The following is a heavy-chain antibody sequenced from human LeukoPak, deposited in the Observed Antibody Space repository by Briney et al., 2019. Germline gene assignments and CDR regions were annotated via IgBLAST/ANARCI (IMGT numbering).Heavy chain of an antibody. Sequence: GGSLRLSCAASGFTFSSYGMHWVRQAPGKGLEWVAALWYDGSNKNYADSVKGRFTISRDNSKNTLYLQMNSLRAEDTAVYYCARGSPIVAAGIGAFDIWGQGTMVTVSS. V-gene: IGHV3-33*01. D-gene: IGHD6-13*01. CDR2: LWYDGSNK. J-gene: IGHJ3*02. CDR1: GFTFSSYG. CDR3: ARGSPIVAAGIGAFDI.